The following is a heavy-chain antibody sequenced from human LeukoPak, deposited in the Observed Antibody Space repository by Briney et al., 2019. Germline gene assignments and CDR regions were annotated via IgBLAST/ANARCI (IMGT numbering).Heavy chain of an antibody. J-gene: IGHJ4*02. V-gene: IGHV4-34*01. CDR2: INHSGST. Sequence: SETLSLTCAVYGGSFSGYYWSWIRQPPGKGLEWIGEINHSGSTNYNPSLKSRVTISVDTSKNQFSLKLSSVTAADTAVHYCARGLYLGGFDYWGQGTLVTVSS. D-gene: IGHD2-8*01. CDR1: GGSFSGYY. CDR3: ARGLYLGGFDY.